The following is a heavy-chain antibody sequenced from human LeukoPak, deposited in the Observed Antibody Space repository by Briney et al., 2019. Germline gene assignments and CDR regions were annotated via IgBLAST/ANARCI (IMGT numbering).Heavy chain of an antibody. Sequence: SLRLSCAVSGVTSDDYAMDWVRQAPGGRLEWVLGISWNSGSIGYADSVKGRFTISRDNAKNSLYLQMNSLRAEDTALYYCARSGVAAAGTAEYFQHWGQGTLVTVSS. D-gene: IGHD6-13*01. J-gene: IGHJ1*01. CDR3: ARSGVAAAGTAEYFQH. CDR1: GVTSDDYA. CDR2: ISWNSGSI. V-gene: IGHV3-9*02.